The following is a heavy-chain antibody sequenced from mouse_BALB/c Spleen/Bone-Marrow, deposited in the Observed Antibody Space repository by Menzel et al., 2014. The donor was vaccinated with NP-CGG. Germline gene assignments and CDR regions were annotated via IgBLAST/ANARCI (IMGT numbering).Heavy chain of an antibody. V-gene: IGHV3-2*02. CDR2: ISYSGRT. Sequence: EVKLVESGPGLVKPSQSLSLTCTVTGYSITSDYAWNWIRQFPGNKLEWMGYISYSGRTSYNPSLKSRISITRDTSKNQFFLQLNSVTTEDTATYYCARWGMYLNFDYWGQGTTLTVSS. J-gene: IGHJ2*01. CDR3: ARWGMYLNFDY. CDR1: GYSITSDYA.